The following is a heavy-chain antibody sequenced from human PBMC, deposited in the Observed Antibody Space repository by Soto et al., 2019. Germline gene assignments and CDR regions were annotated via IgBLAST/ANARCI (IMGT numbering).Heavy chain of an antibody. D-gene: IGHD4-17*01. CDR3: AHTQSGEWYWYFDL. Sequence: QITLKESGPTLVKPTQTLTLTCTFSGFSLSTSGVGVGWIRQPPGKALEWLALIYWDDDKRYSPSLKSRLTITKDTSKKQVVLTMTNMDPVDTATYYCAHTQSGEWYWYFDLWGRGTLVTVSS. V-gene: IGHV2-5*02. CDR1: GFSLSTSGVG. J-gene: IGHJ2*01. CDR2: IYWDDDK.